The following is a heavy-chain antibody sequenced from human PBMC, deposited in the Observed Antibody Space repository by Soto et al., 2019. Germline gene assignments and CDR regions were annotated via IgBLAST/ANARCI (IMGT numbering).Heavy chain of an antibody. Sequence: GASVKVSCKASGGTFSSYAISWVRQAPGQGLEWMGGIIPIFGTANYAQKFQGRVTITADESTSTAYMELSSLRSEDTAVYYCARVLIAVAGSYSYYYGMDVWGQGTTVTVSS. V-gene: IGHV1-69*13. CDR1: GGTFSSYA. CDR2: IIPIFGTA. D-gene: IGHD6-19*01. CDR3: ARVLIAVAGSYSYYYGMDV. J-gene: IGHJ6*02.